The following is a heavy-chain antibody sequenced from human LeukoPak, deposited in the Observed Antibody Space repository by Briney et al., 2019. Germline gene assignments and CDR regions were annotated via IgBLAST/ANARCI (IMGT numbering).Heavy chain of an antibody. CDR3: AREGTYGSGSYIDYYYGMDV. V-gene: IGHV1-18*01. CDR1: GYTFTSYG. J-gene: IGHJ6*02. CDR2: ISAYNGNT. D-gene: IGHD3-10*01. Sequence: ASVKVSCKASGYTFTSYGISWVRQAPGQGLEWMGWISAYNGNTNYAQKLQGRVTMTTDTSTSTAYMELGSLRSDNTAVYYCAREGTYGSGSYIDYYYGMDVWGQGTTVTVSS.